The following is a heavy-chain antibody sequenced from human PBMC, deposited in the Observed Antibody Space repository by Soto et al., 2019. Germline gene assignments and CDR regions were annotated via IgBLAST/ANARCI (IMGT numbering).Heavy chain of an antibody. CDR1: GFTFNTYG. J-gene: IGHJ2*01. D-gene: IGHD1-26*01. V-gene: IGHV3-30*03. CDR2: ISYDGINK. Sequence: GGSLRLSCAASGFTFNTYGMHWVRQAPGKGLEWVAAISYDGINKYYVDSVKGRFTISRDNSKNTLYVQMNSLRAEDTALYCCARSPQPTRGIHWYFDLWGRGILVTVSS. CDR3: ARSPQPTRGIHWYFDL.